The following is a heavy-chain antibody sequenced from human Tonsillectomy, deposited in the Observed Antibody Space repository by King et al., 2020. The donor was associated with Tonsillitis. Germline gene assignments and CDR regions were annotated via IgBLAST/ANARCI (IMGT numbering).Heavy chain of an antibody. D-gene: IGHD2/OR15-2a*01. V-gene: IGHV3-15*01. CDR1: GFTFSNAW. CDR3: TPEEYGRFDY. Sequence: DVQLVESGGGLVKPGGSLRLSCAASGFTFSNAWMSWVRQAPGKGLEWVGRIKSKSDGGTTDYAAPVKGRFTISRDDSKKTLYRQMNSLKTEDTAVYYCTPEEYGRFDYWGQGTLVTVSS. CDR2: IKSKSDGGTT. J-gene: IGHJ4*02.